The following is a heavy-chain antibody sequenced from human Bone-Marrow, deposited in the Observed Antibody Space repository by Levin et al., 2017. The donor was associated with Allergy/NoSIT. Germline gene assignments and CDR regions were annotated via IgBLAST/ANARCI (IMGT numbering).Heavy chain of an antibody. J-gene: IGHJ6*03. V-gene: IGHV3-64D*06. CDR1: GFTFSSYA. D-gene: IGHD6-19*01. Sequence: GESLKISCSASGFTFSSYAMHWVRQAPGKGLEYVSAISSNGGSTYYADSVKGRFTISRDNSKNTLYLQMSSLRAEDTAVYYCVKVSHSSGWYLGYYYYMDVWGKGTTVTVSS. CDR2: ISSNGGST. CDR3: VKVSHSSGWYLGYYYYMDV.